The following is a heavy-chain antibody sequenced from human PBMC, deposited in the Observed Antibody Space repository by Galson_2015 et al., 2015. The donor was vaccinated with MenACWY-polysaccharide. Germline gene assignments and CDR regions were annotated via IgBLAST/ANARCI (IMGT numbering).Heavy chain of an antibody. J-gene: IGHJ5*02. CDR3: ARPKPGYCSSTSCPPVRFDP. D-gene: IGHD2-2*01. V-gene: IGHV4-39*01. CDR1: GGSISSSSYY. CDR2: IYYSGST. Sequence: ATLSLTCTVSGGSISSSSYYWGWIRQPPGKGLEWIGSIYYSGSTYYNPSLKSRVTISVDTPKNQFSLKLSSVTAADTAVYYCARPKPGYCSSTSCPPVRFDPWGQGTLVTVSS.